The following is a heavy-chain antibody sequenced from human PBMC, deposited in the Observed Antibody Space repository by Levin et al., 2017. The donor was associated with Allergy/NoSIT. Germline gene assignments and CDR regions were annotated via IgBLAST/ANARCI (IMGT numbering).Heavy chain of an antibody. D-gene: IGHD5-12*01. J-gene: IGHJ4*02. CDR2: ISGSGGST. CDR1: GFTFSSYA. CDR3: AKMIDIVATITYYFDY. Sequence: GESLKISCAASGFTFSSYAMSWVRQAPGKGLEWVSAISGSGGSTYYADSVKGRFTISRDNSKNTLYLQMNSLRAEDTAVYYCAKMIDIVATITYYFDYWGQGTLVTVSS. V-gene: IGHV3-23*01.